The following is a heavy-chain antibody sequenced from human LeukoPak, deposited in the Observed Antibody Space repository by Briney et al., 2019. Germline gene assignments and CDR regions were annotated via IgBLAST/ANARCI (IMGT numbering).Heavy chain of an antibody. J-gene: IGHJ4*02. CDR2: MYSDGST. CDR3: ARGRYSRFTYDY. Sequence: QTGGSLRLSCAASGFTVSSNYMTWVRQAPGKGLEWVSVMYSDGSTYYADSVKGRFTISRDNSKNTLYLQMSSLRAEDTAVYYCARGRYSRFTYDYWGQGTLVTVSS. CDR1: GFTVSSNY. D-gene: IGHD3-22*01. V-gene: IGHV3-53*01.